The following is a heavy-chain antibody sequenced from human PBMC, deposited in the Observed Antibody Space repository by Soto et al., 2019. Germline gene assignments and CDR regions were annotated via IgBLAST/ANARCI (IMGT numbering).Heavy chain of an antibody. V-gene: IGHV5-51*01. Sequence: PXESLKISCKGSGYSFTSYWIGWVRQMPGKGLEWMGIIYPGDSDTRYSPSFQGQVTISADKSISTAYLQWSSLKASDTAMYYCARPRGSYYYYYGMDVWSQGNTVTVSS. J-gene: IGHJ6*02. CDR3: ARPRGSYYYYYGMDV. CDR1: GYSFTSYW. D-gene: IGHD1-26*01. CDR2: IYPGDSDT.